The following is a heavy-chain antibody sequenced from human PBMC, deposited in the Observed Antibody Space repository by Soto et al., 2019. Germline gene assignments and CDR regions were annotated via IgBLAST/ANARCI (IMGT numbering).Heavy chain of an antibody. D-gene: IGHD3-16*01. J-gene: IGHJ3*02. Sequence: GSLSLSCAASGFTFSSYAMHWVRQAPGKGLEYVSAISSNGGSTYYANSVKGRFTISRDNSKNTLYLQMGSLRAEDMAVYYCARDRGGYAFDIWGQGTMVTV. CDR3: ARDRGGYAFDI. CDR1: GFTFSSYA. CDR2: ISSNGGST. V-gene: IGHV3-64*01.